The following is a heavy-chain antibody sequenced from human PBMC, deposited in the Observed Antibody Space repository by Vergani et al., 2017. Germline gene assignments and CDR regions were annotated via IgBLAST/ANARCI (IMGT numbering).Heavy chain of an antibody. V-gene: IGHV3-30-3*01. J-gene: IGHJ3*02. D-gene: IGHD6-19*01. CDR1: GFTFGDHG. CDR3: AKVGRSEVAGTFGAFDI. CDR2: ISYDGTNK. Sequence: VQLLESGGGLAQPGGSLRLSCAASGFTFGDHGIHWVRRAPGKGLEWVALISYDGTNKYYTNSVRGRFTISRDNSKNTLFLHMNSLRPEYTAVYYCAKVGRSEVAGTFGAFDIWGQGTMVTVSS.